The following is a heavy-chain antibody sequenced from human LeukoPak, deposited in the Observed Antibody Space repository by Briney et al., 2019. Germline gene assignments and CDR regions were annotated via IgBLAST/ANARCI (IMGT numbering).Heavy chain of an antibody. D-gene: IGHD3-22*01. J-gene: IGHJ4*02. V-gene: IGHV4-39*07. CDR1: GGSISGNNYY. CDR2: INNRGST. CDR3: ARGRYDSSGYYPLYYFDY. Sequence: SETLSLTCTVSGGSISGNNYYWGWIRQAPGEGLEWIGSINNRGSTYYNPSLKSRVTMSVDTSKNQFSLKLSSVTAADTAVYYCARGRYDSSGYYPLYYFDYWGQGTLVTVSS.